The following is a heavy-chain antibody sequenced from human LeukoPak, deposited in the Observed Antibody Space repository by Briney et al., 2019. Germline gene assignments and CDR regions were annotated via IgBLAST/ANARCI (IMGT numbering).Heavy chain of an antibody. CDR2: ISSSSSYI. CDR1: GFTFSSYS. V-gene: IGHV3-21*01. D-gene: IGHD7-27*01. J-gene: IGHJ4*02. Sequence: PGGSQRLSCAASGFTFSSYSMNWVRQAPGKGLEWVSSISSSSSYIYYADSVKGRFTISRDNAKNSLYLQMNSLRAEDTAVYYCARDVPLLGIDYWGQGTLVTVSS. CDR3: ARDVPLLGIDY.